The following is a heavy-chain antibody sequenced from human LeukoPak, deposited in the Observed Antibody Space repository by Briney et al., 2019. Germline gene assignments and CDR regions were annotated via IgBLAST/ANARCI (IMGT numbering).Heavy chain of an antibody. V-gene: IGHV1-2*02. D-gene: IGHD3-22*01. CDR3: ARVAEITMIVVVPSGGDY. J-gene: IGHJ4*02. Sequence: ASVKVSCKAYGYTFTGYYMHWVRQAPGQGLEWMGWINPNSGGTNYAQKFQGRVTMTRDTSISTAYMELSRLRSDDTAVYYCARVAEITMIVVVPSGGDYWGQGTLVTVSS. CDR1: GYTFTGYY. CDR2: INPNSGGT.